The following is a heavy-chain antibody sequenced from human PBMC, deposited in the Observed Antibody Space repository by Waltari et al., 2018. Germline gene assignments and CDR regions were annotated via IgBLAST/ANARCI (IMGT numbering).Heavy chain of an antibody. J-gene: IGHJ4*02. CDR2: IYSSGST. Sequence: EVQLVESGGGLIQPGGSLRLSCAASGFTVSSNYMSWVRQAPGKGLEWVSIIYSSGSTYYADSVKGRFTISRDNSKNTVYLQMNSLRAEDTAVYYCARIRPYDYWGQGTLVTVSS. V-gene: IGHV3-53*01. CDR1: GFTVSSNY. CDR3: ARIRPYDY. D-gene: IGHD3-3*02.